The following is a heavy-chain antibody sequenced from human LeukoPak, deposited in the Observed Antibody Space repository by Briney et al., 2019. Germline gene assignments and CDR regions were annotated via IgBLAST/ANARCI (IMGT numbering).Heavy chain of an antibody. CDR1: GFTVSSNY. CDR3: ARESGSYRDY. J-gene: IGHJ4*02. CDR2: IYSGGSK. V-gene: IGHV3-66*01. Sequence: PGGSLRLSCAASGFTVSSNYMSWVRQAPGKGLECLSVIYSGGSKIFADPVKGRFTISRDNYKNTLYLQMNGVRAEDTAVYYCARESGSYRDYWGQGTLVTVSS. D-gene: IGHD1-26*01.